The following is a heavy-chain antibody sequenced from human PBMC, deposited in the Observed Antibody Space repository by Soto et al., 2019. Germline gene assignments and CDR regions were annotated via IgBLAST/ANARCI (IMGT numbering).Heavy chain of an antibody. CDR1: GFTFSSYA. CDR2: ISGSGGST. J-gene: IGHJ1*01. V-gene: IGHV3-23*01. CDR3: AKDPWVGYLSYFQH. D-gene: IGHD1-26*01. Sequence: GGSLRLSCAASGFTFSSYAMSWVRQAPGKGLEWVSAISGSGGSTYYADSVKGRFTISRDNSKNTLYLQMNSLRAKDTAVYYCAKDPWVGYLSYFQHWGRGTLVTVSS.